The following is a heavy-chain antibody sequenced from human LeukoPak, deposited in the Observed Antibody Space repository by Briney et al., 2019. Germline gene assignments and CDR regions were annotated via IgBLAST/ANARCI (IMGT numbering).Heavy chain of an antibody. D-gene: IGHD1-26*01. J-gene: IGHJ4*02. V-gene: IGHV3-20*04. CDR1: GFTFDVYG. CDR3: ARKSGGSDY. CDR2: INWNGHST. Sequence: PGGSLRLSCAASGFTFDVYGMSWVRQVPGKGLEWVSGINWNGHSTGYADSVKGRFTISRDNAKNSLYLQMNSLRAEDTALYYCARKSGGSDYWGQGTLVTVSP.